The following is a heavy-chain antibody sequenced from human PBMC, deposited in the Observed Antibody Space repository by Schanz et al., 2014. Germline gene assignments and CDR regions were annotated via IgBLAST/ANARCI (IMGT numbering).Heavy chain of an antibody. V-gene: IGHV1-3*04. CDR1: GFNFNNYD. CDR3: ARDLPYCDGGKCYSDGFDI. J-gene: IGHJ3*02. D-gene: IGHD2-21*01. Sequence: QVQLVQSGPEVKKPGASVKVSCTASGFNFNNYDINWVRQAPGQRLEWMGWINTANGNAKYSANFQARVTITRDTSATTAYMELTNLRSEDTAVYYCARDLPYCDGGKCYSDGFDIWGQGTLVTISS. CDR2: INTANGNA.